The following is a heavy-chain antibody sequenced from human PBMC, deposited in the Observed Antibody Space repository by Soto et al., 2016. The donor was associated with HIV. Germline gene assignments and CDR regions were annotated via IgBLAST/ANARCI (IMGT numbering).Heavy chain of an antibody. CDR3: ARDDILDV. Sequence: EVRLVESGGFVVRPGESLRLSCTASGFIFGDFAMSWVRQAPGMGLEWVCGVTWNGGNTGYADSVKGRFTISRDNAKNSLYLQMNSLRVEDTALYFCARDDILDVWGEGDRGYRLF. D-gene: IGHD3-9*01. J-gene: IGHJ6*04. CDR2: VTWNGGNT. CDR1: GFIFGDFA. V-gene: IGHV3-20*04.